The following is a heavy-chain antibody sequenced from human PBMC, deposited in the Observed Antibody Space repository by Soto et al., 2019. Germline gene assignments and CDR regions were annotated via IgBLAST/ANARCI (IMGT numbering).Heavy chain of an antibody. CDR2: ISAHNGNT. J-gene: IGHJ4*02. V-gene: IGHV1-18*01. D-gene: IGHD2-15*01. CDR1: GYTFTSYG. Sequence: QVQLVQSGAEVKKPGASVKVSCKASGYTFTSYGISWVRQAPGQGREWRGWISAHNGNTNYAQKLQGRVTMTTDTATSTDYMELRSLRSDDTAVYFCARDLNYCLWDYWGQGTLVTVSS. CDR3: ARDLNYCLWDY.